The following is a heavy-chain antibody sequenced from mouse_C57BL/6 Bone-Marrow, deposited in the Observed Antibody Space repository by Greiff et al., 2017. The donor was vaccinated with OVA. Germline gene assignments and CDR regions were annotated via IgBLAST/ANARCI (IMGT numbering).Heavy chain of an antibody. V-gene: IGHV1-59*01. CDR1: GYTFTSYW. CDR2: IDPSDSYT. J-gene: IGHJ1*03. Sequence: QVHVKQPGAELVRPGTSVKLSCKASGYTFTSYWMHWVKQRPGQGLEWIGVIDPSDSYTNYNQKFKGKATLTVDTSSSTAYMQLSSLTSEDSAVYYCARLSFSDYYDYLYWYFDVWGTGTTVTVSS. D-gene: IGHD2-4*01. CDR3: ARLSFSDYYDYLYWYFDV.